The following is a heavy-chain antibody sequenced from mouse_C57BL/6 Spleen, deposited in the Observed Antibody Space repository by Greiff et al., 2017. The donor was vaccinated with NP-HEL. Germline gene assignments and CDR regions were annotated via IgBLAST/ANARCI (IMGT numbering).Heavy chain of an antibody. J-gene: IGHJ2*01. CDR2: IDPSDSYT. D-gene: IGHD1-1*01. Sequence: QVQLQQPGAELVKPGASVKLSCKASGYTFTSYWMQWVKQRPGQGLEWIGEIDPSDSYTNYNQKFKGKATLTVDTSSSTAYMQLSSLTSEDSAVYYCARGRDYGSSYGGFDYWGQRTTLTVSS. V-gene: IGHV1-50*01. CDR1: GYTFTSYW. CDR3: ARGRDYGSSYGGFDY.